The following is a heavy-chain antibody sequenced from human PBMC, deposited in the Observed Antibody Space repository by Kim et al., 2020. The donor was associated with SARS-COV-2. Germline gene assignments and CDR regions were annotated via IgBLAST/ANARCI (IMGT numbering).Heavy chain of an antibody. D-gene: IGHD3-16*01. J-gene: IGHJ5*02. CDR3: VRDAGLCKGAWFDP. Sequence: SETLSLTCNVSGGSSNNFFWSWIRQSPGGGLEWIAFVSDTGRTTMYNPSLTSRVSISLDTSNKQLSLNLNSVTAADTGIYYCVRDAGLCKGAWFDPWGPG. V-gene: IGHV4-59*13. CDR2: VSDTGRT. CDR1: GGSSNNFF.